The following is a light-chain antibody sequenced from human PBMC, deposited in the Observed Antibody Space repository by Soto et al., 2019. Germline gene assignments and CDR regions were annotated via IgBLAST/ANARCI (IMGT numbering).Light chain of an antibody. J-gene: IGKJ5*01. CDR1: QSVSSY. CDR3: QQRGNWPLT. V-gene: IGKV3-11*01. Sequence: EIVLTQSPATLSLSPGERATLSCRASQSVSSYLAWYQHKPGQAPRLLIFDASDRAPGIPARFSGSGSGTDFTLTISSLEPEDFAVYYCQQRGNWPLTFGHGTRLEIK. CDR2: DAS.